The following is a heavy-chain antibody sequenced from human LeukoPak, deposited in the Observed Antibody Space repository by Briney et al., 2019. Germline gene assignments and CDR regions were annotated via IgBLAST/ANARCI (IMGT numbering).Heavy chain of an antibody. CDR2: IKSKTDGGTT. CDR3: AREISRFGI. D-gene: IGHD3-16*01. Sequence: KSGGSLRLSCAASGFTVSSNYMSWVRQAPGKGLEWVGRIKSKTDGGTTDYAAPVKGRFTISRDDSKNTLYLQMNSLKTEDTAVYYCAREISRFGIWGQGTLVTVSS. CDR1: GFTVSSNY. V-gene: IGHV3-15*01. J-gene: IGHJ4*02.